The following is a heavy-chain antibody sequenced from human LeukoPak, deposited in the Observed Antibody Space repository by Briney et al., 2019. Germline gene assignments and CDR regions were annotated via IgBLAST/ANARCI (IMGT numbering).Heavy chain of an antibody. CDR3: ASLSYVEHDY. CDR2: IFNSEHA. Sequence: SQTLSLTCTVSGGSISSGDYYWSWIRQPPGKGLERLGYIFNSEHAYYNPSLKSRVTISADTSKNQFSLRLSYMTAADTAVYFCASLSYVEHDYWGQGTLVTVSS. V-gene: IGHV4-30-4*01. J-gene: IGHJ4*02. D-gene: IGHD1-26*01. CDR1: GGSISSGDYY.